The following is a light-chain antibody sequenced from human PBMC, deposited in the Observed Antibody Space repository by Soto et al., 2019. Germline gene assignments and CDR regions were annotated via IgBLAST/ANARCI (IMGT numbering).Light chain of an antibody. Sequence: DIVMTQSPDSLPVSLGERATINCKSSQSVLYSSNNKNYLAWYQQKPGQPPELLIYWASTRESGVPDRFSGSGSGTDFTLPISSLQADDVAVYYCQQYYSTPYTFGQGTKLEIK. CDR3: QQYYSTPYT. CDR2: WAS. J-gene: IGKJ2*01. CDR1: QSVLYSSNNKNY. V-gene: IGKV4-1*01.